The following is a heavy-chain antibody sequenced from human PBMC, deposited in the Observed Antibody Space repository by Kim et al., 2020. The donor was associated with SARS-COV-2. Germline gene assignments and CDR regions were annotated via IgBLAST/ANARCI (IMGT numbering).Heavy chain of an antibody. J-gene: IGHJ4*02. Sequence: SVKGRFTISRDNSKNTLYLQMSSLRADDTAVYYCTKPLLMDYYDTSGSDSWGQGTLVTVSS. V-gene: IGHV3-23*01. D-gene: IGHD3-22*01. CDR3: TKPLLMDYYDTSGSDS.